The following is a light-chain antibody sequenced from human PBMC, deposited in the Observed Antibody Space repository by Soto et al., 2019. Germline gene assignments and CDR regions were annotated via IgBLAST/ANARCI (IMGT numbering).Light chain of an antibody. Sequence: EIVLTQSPGTLSLSPGERATLSCRASQSVTGSYLAWYQQKPGQAPRLLIYGASSRATGIPDRFSGSGSGTDFTLTISRLEPEDFAVYYCQQYGSSPPITFGHGTRLEIK. V-gene: IGKV3-20*01. CDR1: QSVTGSY. J-gene: IGKJ5*01. CDR3: QQYGSSPPIT. CDR2: GAS.